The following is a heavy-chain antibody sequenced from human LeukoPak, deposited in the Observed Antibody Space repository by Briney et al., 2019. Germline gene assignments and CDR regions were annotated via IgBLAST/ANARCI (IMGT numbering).Heavy chain of an antibody. CDR2: INHSGST. V-gene: IGHV4-39*07. CDR1: GGSISSGGYY. D-gene: IGHD3-9*01. Sequence: SETLSLTCTVSGGSISSGGYYWSWIRQPPGKGLEWIGEINHSGSTNYNPSLKSRVTISVDTSKNQFSLKLSSVTAADTAVYYCARGPGLRYFDWSLRENAFDIWGQGTMVTVSS. CDR3: ARGPGLRYFDWSLRENAFDI. J-gene: IGHJ3*02.